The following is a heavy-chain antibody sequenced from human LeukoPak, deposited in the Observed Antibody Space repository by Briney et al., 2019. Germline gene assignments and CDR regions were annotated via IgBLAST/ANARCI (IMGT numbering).Heavy chain of an antibody. J-gene: IGHJ5*02. CDR2: ITSAGDT. V-gene: IGHV4-4*07. CDR1: GGSISPYF. CDR3: AREDLKLPHNWFDP. Sequence: PSETLSLTCTVSGGSISPYFWSWIRQPAGKGLEWSGRITSAGDTVHNPSLRGRVTMSLDTSKNQFSLILNSVTASDTALYYCAREDLKLPHNWFDPWGQGTLVTVSS.